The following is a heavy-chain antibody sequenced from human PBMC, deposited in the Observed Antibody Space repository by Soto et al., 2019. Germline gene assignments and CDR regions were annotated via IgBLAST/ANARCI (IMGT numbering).Heavy chain of an antibody. Sequence: QVQLQESGPGLVKPSQTLSLTCTVSGGSISSGGYYWTWIRQHPEKGLEWIGYIYYSGSTHYSPSLNSRATISADTSQSQFSLDLNVDTGADTPVYYCARYVGILFGELSTCAIYLYGLDVWGQATTVSVS. CDR3: ARYVGILFGELSTCAIYLYGLDV. CDR1: GGSISSGGYY. V-gene: IGHV4-31*03. J-gene: IGHJ6*02. D-gene: IGHD3-10*02. CDR2: IYYSGST.